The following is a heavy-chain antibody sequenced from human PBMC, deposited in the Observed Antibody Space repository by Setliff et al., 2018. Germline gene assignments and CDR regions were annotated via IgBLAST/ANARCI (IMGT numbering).Heavy chain of an antibody. CDR3: VRDSPIRLGVLHS. CDR1: GFTFSGYS. CDR2: ISNDGATT. Sequence: GGSLRLSCEASGFTFSGYSMNWVRQAPGKGLEWVSYISNDGATTSYADSVKGRFTISRDNVKNSLFLQMNSLRAEDTAVYYCVRDSPIRLGVLHSWGQGTLVTVSS. D-gene: IGHD2-8*02. J-gene: IGHJ4*02. V-gene: IGHV3-48*01.